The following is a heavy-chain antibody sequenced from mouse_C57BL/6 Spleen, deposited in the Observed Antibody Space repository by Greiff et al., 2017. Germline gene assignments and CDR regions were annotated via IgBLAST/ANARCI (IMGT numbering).Heavy chain of an antibody. Sequence: VKLMESGAELVRPGASVTLSCKASGYTFTDYEMHWVKQTPVHGLEWIGAIDPETGGTAYNQKFKGKAILTADKSSSTAYMELRSLTSEDSAVYYCTREGYDYDRNFDYWGQGTTLTVSS. V-gene: IGHV1-15*01. J-gene: IGHJ2*01. CDR2: IDPETGGT. CDR1: GYTFTDYE. CDR3: TREGYDYDRNFDY. D-gene: IGHD2-4*01.